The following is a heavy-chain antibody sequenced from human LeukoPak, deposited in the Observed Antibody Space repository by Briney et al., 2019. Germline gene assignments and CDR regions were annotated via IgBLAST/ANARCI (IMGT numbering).Heavy chain of an antibody. V-gene: IGHV1-69*10. D-gene: IGHD3-22*01. CDR3: ATTNDGGGYQWGDFFDF. Sequence: ASETVSCKASGGTSNSHAISWVRQAPGQGLEWMGRIIPNLGTTNRAQNFQDRVTLTADKSTNTAYMELTSLTSDDTAVYYCATTNDGGGYQWGDFFDFWGQGTLVTVSS. CDR2: IIPNLGTT. J-gene: IGHJ4*02. CDR1: GGTSNSHA.